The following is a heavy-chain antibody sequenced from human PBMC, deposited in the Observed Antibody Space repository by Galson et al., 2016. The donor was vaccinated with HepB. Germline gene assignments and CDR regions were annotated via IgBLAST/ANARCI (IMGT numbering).Heavy chain of an antibody. D-gene: IGHD6-13*01. CDR3: AKGIGRVAAAVYGTDV. CDR2: ISWNSGTI. CDR1: GFTLEDYA. J-gene: IGHJ6*02. Sequence: SLRLSCAASGFTLEDYAMHWVRQVPGKGLEWVSGISWNSGTIAYADSVKGRFTISRDNAKNSLYLQMNSLRAEDTALYYCAKGIGRVAAAVYGTDVWGQGTTVTVSS. V-gene: IGHV3-9*01.